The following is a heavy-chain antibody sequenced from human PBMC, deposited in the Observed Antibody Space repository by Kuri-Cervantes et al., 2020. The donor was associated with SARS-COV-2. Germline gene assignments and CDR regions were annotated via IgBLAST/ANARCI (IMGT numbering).Heavy chain of an antibody. V-gene: IGHV3-33*01. Sequence: GGSLRLSCAASGFTFSSYGMHWVRQAPGRGLEWVAVIWYDGSNKYFADSVKGRFTISRDNSKNTLYLQMNSLRAEDTAVYYCARENDYYDSSGYWLGGAFDIWGQGTMVTVSS. CDR3: ARENDYYDSSGYWLGGAFDI. CDR2: IWYDGSNK. CDR1: GFTFSSYG. J-gene: IGHJ3*02. D-gene: IGHD3-22*01.